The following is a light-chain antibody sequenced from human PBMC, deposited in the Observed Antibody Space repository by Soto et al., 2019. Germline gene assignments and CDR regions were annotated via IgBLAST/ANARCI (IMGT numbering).Light chain of an antibody. CDR2: EVN. CDR1: SRYVGGYNY. CDR3: TSYAGGNNV. J-gene: IGLJ1*01. V-gene: IGLV2-8*01. Sequence: QSALTQPPSASGSPGQSVTISCTGTSRYVGGYNYVSWYQQNPGKVPKLRIYEVNKRPSGVPDRFSGSKSGNTASLTVSGLQAEDEADYYCTSYAGGNNVFGTGTKLTVL.